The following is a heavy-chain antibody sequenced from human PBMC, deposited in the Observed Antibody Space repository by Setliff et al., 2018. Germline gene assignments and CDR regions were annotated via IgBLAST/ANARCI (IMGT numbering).Heavy chain of an antibody. CDR3: ARDGDILTTYYIYYYYMDV. CDR1: GYTFTTYG. D-gene: IGHD3-9*01. V-gene: IGHV1-2*02. Sequence: ASVKVSCKASGYTFTTYGVSWVRQAPGQGLEYMGWINPNSGGTNYAPKFQGRVTMTRDTSISTVYMEVSRLRSDDTAVYFCARDGDILTTYYIYYYYMDVWGKGTTVTVSS. CDR2: INPNSGGT. J-gene: IGHJ6*03.